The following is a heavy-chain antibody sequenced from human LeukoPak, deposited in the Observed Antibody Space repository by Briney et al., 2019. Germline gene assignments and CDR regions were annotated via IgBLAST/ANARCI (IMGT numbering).Heavy chain of an antibody. CDR2: ISSSSSYI. CDR3: AKGSSSGYYYGYFDY. Sequence: PGGSLRLSCAASGFTFSSYSMNWVRQAPGKGLEWVSSISSSSSYIYYADSVKGRFTISRDNAKNSLYLQMNSLRAEDTAVYYCAKGSSSGYYYGYFDYWGQGTLVTVSS. J-gene: IGHJ4*02. V-gene: IGHV3-21*04. D-gene: IGHD3-22*01. CDR1: GFTFSSYS.